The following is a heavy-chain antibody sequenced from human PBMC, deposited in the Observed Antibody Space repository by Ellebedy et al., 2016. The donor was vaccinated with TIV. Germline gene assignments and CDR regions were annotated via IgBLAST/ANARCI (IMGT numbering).Heavy chain of an antibody. D-gene: IGHD3-10*01. J-gene: IGHJ4*02. V-gene: IGHV4-59*01. CDR1: GGSISSYY. CDR2: IYYSGST. CDR3: ARVWSDYYGSGRDDY. Sequence: SETLSLTCTVSGGSISSYYWSWIRQPPGKGLEWIGYIYYSGSTNYNPSLKSRVTISVDTSKNQFSLKLSSVTAADTAVYYCARVWSDYYGSGRDDYWGQGILVTVSS.